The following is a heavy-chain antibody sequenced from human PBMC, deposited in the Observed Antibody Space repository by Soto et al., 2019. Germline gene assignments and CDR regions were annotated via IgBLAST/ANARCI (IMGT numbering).Heavy chain of an antibody. CDR3: ARDRGTEAQLDAIDS. CDR1: GYTFTSYY. J-gene: IGHJ3*02. V-gene: IGHV1-46*01. CDR2: INPSGGST. D-gene: IGHD1-1*01. Sequence: GASVKVSCKASGYTFTSYYMHWVRQAPGQGLEWMGIINPSGGSTSYAQKFQGRVTMTRDTSTSTVYMELSSLRSEDTAVYYCARDRGTEAQLDAIDSWGQGTMVTVSS.